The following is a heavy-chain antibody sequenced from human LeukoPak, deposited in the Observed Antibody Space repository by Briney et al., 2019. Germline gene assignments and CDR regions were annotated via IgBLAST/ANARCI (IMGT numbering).Heavy chain of an antibody. CDR1: GFIFGDYS. J-gene: IGHJ4*02. V-gene: IGHV3-49*04. D-gene: IGHD3-10*01. CDR2: IRSKAYGGTT. CDR3: TRDRSYGY. Sequence: GRSLRLSCKTSGFIFGDYSMTWVRQAPGKGLEWVGFIRSKAYGGTTEYAASVKGRFTISRDDSNNTLYLQMNSLKTEDTALYYCTRDRSYGYWGQGTLVTVSS.